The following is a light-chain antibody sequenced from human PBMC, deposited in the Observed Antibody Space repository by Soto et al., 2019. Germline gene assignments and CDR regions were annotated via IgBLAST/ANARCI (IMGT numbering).Light chain of an antibody. CDR3: SSYTSDSTVV. CDR1: SSDVGGYNF. V-gene: IGLV2-14*01. J-gene: IGLJ2*01. CDR2: EVT. Sequence: QSVLTQPASVSGSPGQSITISCTGTSSDVGGYNFVSWYRQHPGKAPKLMIYEVTNRPSGVSNRFSGSKSGNTASLTISGLQAEDEADYYCSSYTSDSTVVFGGGTKLTVL.